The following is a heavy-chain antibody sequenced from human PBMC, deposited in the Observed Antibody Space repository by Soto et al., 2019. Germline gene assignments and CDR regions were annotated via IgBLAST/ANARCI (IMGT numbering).Heavy chain of an antibody. D-gene: IGHD6-13*01. CDR1: GFTFSSYS. CDR3: ARQQYYYMDV. J-gene: IGHJ6*03. V-gene: IGHV3-48*01. Sequence: GGSLRLSCAASGFTFSSYSMNWVRQAPGKGLEWVSYISSSSSTIYYADSVKGRFTISRDNAKNSLYLRMNSLRAEDTAVYYCARQQYYYMDVWGKGTTVTVSS. CDR2: ISSSSSTI.